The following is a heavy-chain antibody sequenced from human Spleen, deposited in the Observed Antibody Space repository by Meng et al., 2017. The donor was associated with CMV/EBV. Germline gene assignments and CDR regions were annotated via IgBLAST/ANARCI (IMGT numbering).Heavy chain of an antibody. D-gene: IGHD6-13*01. CDR2: VSGSGSST. CDR3: AKDGTYSSSCFDY. J-gene: IGHJ4*02. CDR1: GFTFDDYA. Sequence: GGSLRLSCAASGFTFDDYAMHWVRQAPGKGLEWVSAVSGSGSSTYYADSVKGRFTISRDNSKNTLYLQMNSLRAEDTAVYYCAKDGTYSSSCFDYWGQGTLVTVSS. V-gene: IGHV3-23*01.